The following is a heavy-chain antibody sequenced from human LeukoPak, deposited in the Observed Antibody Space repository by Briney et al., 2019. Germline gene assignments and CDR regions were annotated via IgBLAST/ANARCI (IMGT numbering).Heavy chain of an antibody. CDR2: ISYDGSNE. CDR1: GFTFSSYA. V-gene: IGHV3-30-3*01. Sequence: GGSLRLSCAASGFTFSSYAMHWVRQAPGKGLEWVAVISYDGSNEYYADSVKGRFTISRDNSENTLYLQMNSLRAEDTAVYYCARDRTYYDFWSGYSPYYYYGMDVWGQGTTVTVSS. J-gene: IGHJ6*02. CDR3: ARDRTYYDFWSGYSPYYYYGMDV. D-gene: IGHD3-3*01.